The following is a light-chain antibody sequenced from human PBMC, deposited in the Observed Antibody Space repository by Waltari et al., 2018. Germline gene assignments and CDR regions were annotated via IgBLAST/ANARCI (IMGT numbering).Light chain of an antibody. CDR3: QQYGTSLST. V-gene: IGKV3-20*01. J-gene: IGKJ1*01. CDR1: QSVTNNY. Sequence: EIVLTQSPGTLSLSPGERATLSCRASQSVTNNYLAWYQQKRGQAPRALIYGAYSRASCVPDRFSGSGSGTDFTLTISRLEPEDFAVYYCQQYGTSLSTFGQGTRVEIK. CDR2: GAY.